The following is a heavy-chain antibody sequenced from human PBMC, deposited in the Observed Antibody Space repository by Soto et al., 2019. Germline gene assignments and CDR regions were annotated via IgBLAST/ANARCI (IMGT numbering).Heavy chain of an antibody. D-gene: IGHD3-10*01. CDR2: IDYSVTT. J-gene: IGHJ6*02. V-gene: IGHV4-39*01. Sequence: SETLSLTCTGSGGSIRIISDYWGWIRQPPGKGLEWIGSIDYSVTTHYNPSLKSRVTISVDTSKNQFSLKLTSVTAADTAVYYCARLDSGFGATMDVWGQGTTVS. CDR3: ARLDSGFGATMDV. CDR1: GGSIRIISDY.